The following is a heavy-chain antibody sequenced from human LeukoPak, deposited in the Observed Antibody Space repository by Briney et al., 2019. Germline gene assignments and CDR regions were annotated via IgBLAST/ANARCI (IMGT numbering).Heavy chain of an antibody. CDR3: ARVSLAVAGPTAAFDY. V-gene: IGHV4-59*01. J-gene: IGHJ4*02. CDR2: IYYSGST. D-gene: IGHD6-19*01. Sequence: SETLSLTCTVSAGSISSYYWSWIRQPPGKGPEWIGYIYYSGSTNYNPSLKSRVTISVDTSKNQFSLKLSSVTAADTAVYYCARVSLAVAGPTAAFDYWGQGTLVTVSS. CDR1: AGSISSYY.